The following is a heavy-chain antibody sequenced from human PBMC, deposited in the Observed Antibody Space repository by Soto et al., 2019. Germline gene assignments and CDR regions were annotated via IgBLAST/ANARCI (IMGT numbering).Heavy chain of an antibody. D-gene: IGHD3-22*01. J-gene: IGHJ4*02. Sequence: PGGSLSLPYAASGFTFDGYTMHWVRLAPGKGLEWVSLISWDGGSTYYADSVKGRFTISRDNSKNSLYLQMNSLRTEDTALYYCAKDIHSSGSLGPGFDYWGQGTLVTVSS. V-gene: IGHV3-43*01. CDR2: ISWDGGST. CDR3: AKDIHSSGSLGPGFDY. CDR1: GFTFDGYT.